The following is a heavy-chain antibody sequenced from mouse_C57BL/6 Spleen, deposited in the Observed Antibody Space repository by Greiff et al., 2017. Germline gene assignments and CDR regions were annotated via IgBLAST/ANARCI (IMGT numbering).Heavy chain of an antibody. CDR3: ARRDYYGSAFDY. CDR1: GFTFSSYG. Sequence: EVHLVESGGDLVKPGGSLKLSCAASGFTFSSYGMSWVRQTPDKRLEWVATISSGGSYTYYPDSVKGRFTISRDNAKNTLYLQMSSLKSYDTAMYYCARRDYYGSAFDYWGQCTTLTVSS. V-gene: IGHV5-6*01. J-gene: IGHJ2*01. CDR2: ISSGGSYT. D-gene: IGHD1-1*01.